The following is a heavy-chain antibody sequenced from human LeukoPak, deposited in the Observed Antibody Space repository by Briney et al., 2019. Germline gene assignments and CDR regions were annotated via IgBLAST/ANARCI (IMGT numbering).Heavy chain of an antibody. J-gene: IGHJ3*02. V-gene: IGHV4-39*07. CDR1: GGTFSSSSYY. Sequence: SETLSLTCTVSGGTFSSSSYYRGWVRKPPGQGLEWIGEIYHSGSTNYNPSLKSRVTISVDKSKNQFSLKLSSVTAADTAVYYCARRDSAFDIWGQGTMVTVSS. CDR2: IYHSGST. D-gene: IGHD3/OR15-3a*01. CDR3: ARRDSAFDI.